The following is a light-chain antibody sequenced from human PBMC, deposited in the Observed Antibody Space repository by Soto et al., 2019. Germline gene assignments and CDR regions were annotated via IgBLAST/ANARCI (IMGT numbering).Light chain of an antibody. J-gene: IGLJ1*01. CDR1: SSNIGAGYD. CDR2: GNS. V-gene: IGLV1-40*01. CDR3: QSYASSLSGYV. Sequence: SVLTQPPSVSAAPGQKVTISCSGSSSNIGAGYDVHWYQQLPGTAPKLLIYGNSNRPSGVPERFSGSKSGPSDSLAITGLQSEDEADYYCQSYASSLSGYVVGTGNKVT.